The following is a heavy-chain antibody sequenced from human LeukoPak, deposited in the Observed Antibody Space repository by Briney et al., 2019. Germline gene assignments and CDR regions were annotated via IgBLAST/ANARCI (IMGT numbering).Heavy chain of an antibody. V-gene: IGHV1-8*01. J-gene: IGHJ4*02. CDR1: GYTFTSYD. D-gene: IGHD6-13*01. Sequence: ASVKVSCEASGYTFTSYDINWVRQATGQGLEWMGWMNPNSGNTGYAQKFQGRVTMTRNTSISTAYMELSSLRSEDTAVYYCARGAAPAGTYVHWGQGTLVTVSS. CDR3: ARGAAPAGTYVH. CDR2: MNPNSGNT.